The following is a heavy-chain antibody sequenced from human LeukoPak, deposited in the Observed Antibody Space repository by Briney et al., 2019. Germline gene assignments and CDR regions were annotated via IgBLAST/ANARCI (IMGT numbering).Heavy chain of an antibody. J-gene: IGHJ4*02. Sequence: SETLSLTCTVSGGSISSYYWSWIRQPPGKGLEWIGYIYYSGSTNYNPSLKSGVTISVDTSKNQFSLKLSSVTAADTAVYYCARIGHEDYYFDYWGQGTLVTVSS. CDR3: ARIGHEDYYFDY. V-gene: IGHV4-59*01. CDR1: GGSISSYY. CDR2: IYYSGST.